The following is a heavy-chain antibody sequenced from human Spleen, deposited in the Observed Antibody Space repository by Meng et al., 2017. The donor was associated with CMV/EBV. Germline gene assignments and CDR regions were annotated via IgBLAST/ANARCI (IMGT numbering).Heavy chain of an antibody. CDR2: INHSGST. Sequence: QVQLQQWGAGLLKPSETLSLTCAVYGGSFSGYYWSWIRQPPGKGLEWIGEINHSGSTNYNPSLKSRVTISVDTSKNQFSLKLSSVTAADTAVYYCARGRGFWSGCFDYWGRGTLVTVSS. CDR1: GGSFSGYY. V-gene: IGHV4-34*01. CDR3: ARGRGFWSGCFDY. J-gene: IGHJ4*02. D-gene: IGHD3-3*01.